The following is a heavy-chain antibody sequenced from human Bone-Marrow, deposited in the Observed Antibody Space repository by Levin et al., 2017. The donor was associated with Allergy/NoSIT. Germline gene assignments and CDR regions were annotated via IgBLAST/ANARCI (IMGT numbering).Heavy chain of an antibody. CDR1: FFSFPASS. D-gene: IGHD2-8*01. CDR2: INPNNGAT. Sequence: SFPSSFFSFPASSLHWVRQAPGQGLEWLGWINPNNGATKYALKFQDRVTMPRAPSISTAYMEFRRLRSDDTAVFYCARDPAVPRDGYLDLWRRGTLVRLSP. J-gene: IGHJ2*01. V-gene: IGHV1-2*02. CDR3: ARDPAVPRDGYLDL.